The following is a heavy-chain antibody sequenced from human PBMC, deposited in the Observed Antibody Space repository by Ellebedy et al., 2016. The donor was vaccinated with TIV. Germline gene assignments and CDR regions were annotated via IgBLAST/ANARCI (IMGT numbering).Heavy chain of an antibody. CDR3: ARDRTYAY. Sequence: AASVKVSCKASGYTFTSDLIHWVRQAPGQGLEWMGVINPSNGGTGYAQKFQGRVTVTRDSSISTAYMELSSLRSDDTAVYYCARDRTYAYWGQGTLVTVSS. CDR1: GYTFTSDL. V-gene: IGHV1-2*02. CDR2: INPSNGGT. J-gene: IGHJ4*02. D-gene: IGHD2-2*01.